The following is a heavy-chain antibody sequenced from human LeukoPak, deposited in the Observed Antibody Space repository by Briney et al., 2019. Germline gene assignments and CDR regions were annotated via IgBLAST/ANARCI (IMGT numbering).Heavy chain of an antibody. CDR2: INPNSGGT. Sequence: GASVKVSCKASGYTFTGYYMHWVRQAPGQGLEWMGWINPNSGGTNYAQKFQGRVTMTRDTSISTAYMELSRLRSDDTAVYYCARDRRWPLNYYYMDVWGKGTTVTISS. D-gene: IGHD4-23*01. J-gene: IGHJ6*03. V-gene: IGHV1-2*02. CDR3: ARDRRWPLNYYYMDV. CDR1: GYTFTGYY.